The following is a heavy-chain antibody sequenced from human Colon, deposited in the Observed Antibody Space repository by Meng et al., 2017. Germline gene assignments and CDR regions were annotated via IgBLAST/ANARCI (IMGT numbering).Heavy chain of an antibody. CDR1: GGSVSSGTYY. V-gene: IGHV4-61*01. D-gene: IGHD1-14*01. J-gene: IGHJ4*02. CDR2: IYYSGTT. Sequence: QVQLWESGPGLVRPSEYLFLPGTVSGGSVSSGTYYWSWIRQPPGKGLEWIGCIYYSGTTNYNPSLKSRVTISVDTSKNQFSLKLSSVTPADTAVYYCARDVTTYYFDYWGQGTLVTVSS. CDR3: ARDVTTYYFDY.